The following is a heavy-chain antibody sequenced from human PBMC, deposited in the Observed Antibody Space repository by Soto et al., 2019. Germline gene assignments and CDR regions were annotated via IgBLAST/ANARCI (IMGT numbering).Heavy chain of an antibody. CDR3: ARYFDLRFQH. V-gene: IGHV4-59*08. CDR2: IDYSGST. D-gene: IGHD3-9*01. J-gene: IGHJ1*01. Sequence: SETLSLTCTVPGDSLSSYYWSWIRQPPGKGLEWIGYIDYSGSTNYNPSLKSRVTISVDTSKNQFSLKLNSVTAADTAVYYCARYFDLRFQHWGQGTLVTVSS. CDR1: GDSLSSYY.